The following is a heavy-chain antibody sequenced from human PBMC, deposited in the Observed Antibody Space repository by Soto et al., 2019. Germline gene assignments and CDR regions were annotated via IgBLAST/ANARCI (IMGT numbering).Heavy chain of an antibody. J-gene: IGHJ4*02. CDR1: GFTFRKYS. Sequence: GGSLRLSCAASGFTFRKYSMHWVRQAPGKGLEWVTLIRGDEGRIFYSDSVRGRFTLSRDNTENTLSLHMSSLRAEDTAVYYCVKGHNTGWPNFDSWGQGTLVTVSS. CDR3: VKGHNTGWPNFDS. CDR2: IRGDEGRI. D-gene: IGHD6-19*01. V-gene: IGHV3-30*02.